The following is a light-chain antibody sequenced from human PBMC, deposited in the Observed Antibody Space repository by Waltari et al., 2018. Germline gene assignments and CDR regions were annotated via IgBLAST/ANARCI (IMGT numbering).Light chain of an antibody. J-gene: IGKJ3*01. Sequence: DLQITQSPSPLSASVGDRVTITCQPSQDIYKNLNCYRHKPGKAPWLLIYDASNLESGVPSRFSGSGSGADFTFTINSLQPGDFATYYCQQYDVLLPGFTFGPGTTVDLK. V-gene: IGKV1-33*01. CDR2: DAS. CDR3: QQYDVLLPGFT. CDR1: QDIYKN.